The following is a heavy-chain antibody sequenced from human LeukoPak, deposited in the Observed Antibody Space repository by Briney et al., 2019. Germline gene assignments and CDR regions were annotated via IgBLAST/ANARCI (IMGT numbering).Heavy chain of an antibody. Sequence: PSETLSLTCAVYGGSFSGYYWSWIRQPPGKGLEWIGEINHSGSTNYNPSLKSRVTISVDTSKNQFSLKLSSVTAADTAVYYCARGLSYDFDTYYYYGMDVWGQGTTVTVSS. V-gene: IGHV4-34*09. CDR2: INHSGST. CDR3: ARGLSYDFDTYYYYGMDV. D-gene: IGHD3-3*01. J-gene: IGHJ6*02. CDR1: GGSFSGYY.